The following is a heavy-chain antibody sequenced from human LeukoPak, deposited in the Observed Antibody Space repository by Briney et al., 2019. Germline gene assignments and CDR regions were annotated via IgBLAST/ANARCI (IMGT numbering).Heavy chain of an antibody. CDR1: GYTFTSYG. CDR3: ARCPHKQWLVSYYYGMDV. V-gene: IGHV1-18*04. D-gene: IGHD5-12*01. CDR2: ISAYNGNT. Sequence: ASVKVSCKASGYTFTSYGISWARQAPGQGLEWMGWISAYNGNTNYAQKLQGRVTMTTDTSTSTAYMELRSLRSDDTAVYYCARCPHKQWLVSYYYGMDVWGKGTTVTVSS. J-gene: IGHJ6*04.